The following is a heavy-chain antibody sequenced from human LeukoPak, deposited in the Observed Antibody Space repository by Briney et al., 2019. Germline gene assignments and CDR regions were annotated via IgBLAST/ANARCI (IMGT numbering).Heavy chain of an antibody. J-gene: IGHJ5*02. CDR1: GGSISSSSYN. CDR3: ARPPGIAAAWFDP. V-gene: IGHV4-39*01. D-gene: IGHD6-13*01. Sequence: NSSETLSLTCTVSGGSISSSSYNWGWIRQAPGKGLEWIGSIDNSGSTHYNPSLKSRVTISVDTSKDQLSLKVNSVTAADTAVYYCARPPGIAAAWFDPWGQGILVTVSS. CDR2: IDNSGST.